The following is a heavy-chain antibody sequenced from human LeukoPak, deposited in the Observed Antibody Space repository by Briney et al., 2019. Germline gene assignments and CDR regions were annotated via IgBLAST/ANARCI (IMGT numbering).Heavy chain of an antibody. J-gene: IGHJ6*03. Sequence: SVKVSCYASGGSFSSYAISWVRQAPGQGLEWMGGIIPIFGTANYAQKFQGRVTITADKSTSTAYMELSSLRSEDTAVYYCARDYDSSGYYLGYYMDVWGKGTTVTISS. D-gene: IGHD3-22*01. CDR1: GGSFSSYA. CDR2: IIPIFGTA. CDR3: ARDYDSSGYYLGYYMDV. V-gene: IGHV1-69*06.